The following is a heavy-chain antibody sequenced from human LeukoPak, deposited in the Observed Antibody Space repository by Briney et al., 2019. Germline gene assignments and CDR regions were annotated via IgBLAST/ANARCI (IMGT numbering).Heavy chain of an antibody. CDR3: ARGRQNFDY. Sequence: SETLSLTCAVYGGSFSGYYWSWIRQPPGKGLEWIGEINHSGSTNYNPSLKSRVTISVDTSKNQFSLKLSSVTAADTAVYYCARGRQNFDYWGQGTLSPSPQ. CDR2: INHSGST. J-gene: IGHJ4*02. CDR1: GGSFSGYY. V-gene: IGHV4-34*01.